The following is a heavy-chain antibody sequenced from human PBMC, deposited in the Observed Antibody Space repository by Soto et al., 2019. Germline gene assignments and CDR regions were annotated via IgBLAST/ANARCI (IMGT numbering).Heavy chain of an antibody. J-gene: IGHJ6*02. CDR2: ISYDGSNK. D-gene: IGHD3-22*01. V-gene: IGHV3-30-3*01. CDR1: GFTFSSYA. CDR3: ARDIFSDSFYYGMDV. Sequence: PGGSLRLSCAASGFTFSSYAMHWVRQAPGKGLEWVAVISYDGSNKYYADSVKGRFTISRDNSKNTLYLQMNSLRAEDTAVYYCARDIFSDSFYYGMDVWGQGTTVTASS.